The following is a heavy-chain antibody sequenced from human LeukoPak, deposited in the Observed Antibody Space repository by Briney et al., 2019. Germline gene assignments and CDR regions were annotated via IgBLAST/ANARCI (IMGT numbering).Heavy chain of an antibody. CDR3: VRGNPIDF. J-gene: IGHJ4*02. D-gene: IGHD1-14*01. CDR2: INNNGRST. Sequence: GGSLRLSCAASGFTFSSHWMHWVRQVPGKGLVWVSRINNNGRSTYYADSVKGRFTISRDNAKNTLCLQMNSLRGEDTAVYYCVRGNPIDFWGQGTLVTVSS. CDR1: GFTFSSHW. V-gene: IGHV3-74*01.